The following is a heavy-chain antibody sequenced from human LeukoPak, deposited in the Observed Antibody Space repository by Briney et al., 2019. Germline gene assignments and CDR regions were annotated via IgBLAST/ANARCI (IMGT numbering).Heavy chain of an antibody. D-gene: IGHD5-18*01. CDR2: ISYDGSNK. Sequence: GGSLRLSWAASGFTFSSYAMHWVRQAPGKGLEWVAVISYDGSNKYYADSVKGRFTISRDNSKNTLYLQMNSLRAEDTAVYYCARGGIQLWSRVGAFDIWGQGTMVTVSS. V-gene: IGHV3-30-3*01. CDR3: ARGGIQLWSRVGAFDI. CDR1: GFTFSSYA. J-gene: IGHJ3*02.